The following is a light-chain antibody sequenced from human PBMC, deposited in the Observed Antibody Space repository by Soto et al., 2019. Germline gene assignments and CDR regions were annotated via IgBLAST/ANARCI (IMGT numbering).Light chain of an antibody. V-gene: IGKV3-20*01. CDR3: QQYGSSPIT. CDR2: GES. Sequence: EIVLTQSPGTLSLSPGERATLSCRASQSVTSNYLAWYQQKPGQAPRLLIYGESSRATGIPDRFSGSGSGTDFTLSISGLEPEDFAVYYCQQYGSSPITFGQGTRLEIK. CDR1: QSVTSNY. J-gene: IGKJ5*01.